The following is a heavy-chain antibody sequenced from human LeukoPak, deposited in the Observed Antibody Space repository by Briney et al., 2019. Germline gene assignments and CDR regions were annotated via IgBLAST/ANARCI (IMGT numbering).Heavy chain of an antibody. CDR3: VRLVGGDIDY. CDR2: IYHSGST. Sequence: SETLSLTCIVSGGSISSHNWWSWVRQPPGRGLEWIGEIYHSGSTNYNPSLKSRVTISVDKSKNQFSLQLNSVTPEDTAVYFCVRLVGGDIDYWGQGTLVTVSS. D-gene: IGHD5-12*01. CDR1: GGSISSHNW. V-gene: IGHV4-4*02. J-gene: IGHJ4*02.